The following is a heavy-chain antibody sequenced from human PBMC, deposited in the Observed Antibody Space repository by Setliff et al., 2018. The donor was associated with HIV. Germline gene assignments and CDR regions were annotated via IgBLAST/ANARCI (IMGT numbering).Heavy chain of an antibody. CDR1: GGSVTSYY. V-gene: IGHV4-4*07. J-gene: IGHJ6*03. CDR2: ISISGDT. CDR3: ARANLAVVTPSSYYMGV. Sequence: SETLSLTCTVSGGSVTSYYWSWIRQPAGKRLEWIGRISISGDTNYNPSLKSRVSISVDTAKNQFSLKLTSVTAADSAVYYCARANLAVVTPSSYYMGVWAKGTTVTVSS. D-gene: IGHD3-3*01.